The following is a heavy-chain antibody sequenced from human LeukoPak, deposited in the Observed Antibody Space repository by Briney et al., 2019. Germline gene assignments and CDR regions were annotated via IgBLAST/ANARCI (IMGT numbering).Heavy chain of an antibody. CDR2: SGGDGGST. J-gene: IGHJ2*01. CDR1: GYTFSTFG. CDR3: AKALNYWYFDL. V-gene: IGHV3-23*01. Sequence: PGGSLRLSCAGSGYTFSTFGMHWVRQAPGKGLEWVSASGGDGGSTYADSVKGRFTISRDSSKNTLYLQMNSLRAEDTATYYCAKALNYWYFDLWGRGNLVTVSS.